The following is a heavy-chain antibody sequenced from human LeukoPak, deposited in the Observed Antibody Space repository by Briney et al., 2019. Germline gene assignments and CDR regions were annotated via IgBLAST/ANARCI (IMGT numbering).Heavy chain of an antibody. Sequence: RTGGSLRLSCAASGFTFDDYGMSWVRQAPGKWLEWVSGINWDGGSTGYADSVKGRFTISRDNAKNSLYLQMNSLRAEDTALYYRARVGGSYYEEDYWGQGTLVTVSS. CDR3: ARVGGSYYEEDY. CDR1: GFTFDDYG. J-gene: IGHJ4*02. D-gene: IGHD1-26*01. V-gene: IGHV3-20*04. CDR2: INWDGGST.